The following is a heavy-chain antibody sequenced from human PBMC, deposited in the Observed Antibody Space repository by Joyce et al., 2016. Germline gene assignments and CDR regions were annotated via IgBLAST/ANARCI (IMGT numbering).Heavy chain of an antibody. V-gene: IGHV1-69*01. CDR1: GSIFSTL. Sequence: QVQLEQSGPEMRKPGSSVKLSCKATGSIFSTLIISWVRQAPGQGLEWMGGISPVLGKASRAQKLQDRLRITADESTGTAHTELSSLRSDDTAVYYCAKDTGPRGMDVWGLGTTVTVSS. CDR3: AKDTGPRGMDV. J-gene: IGHJ6*02. CDR2: ISPVLGKA.